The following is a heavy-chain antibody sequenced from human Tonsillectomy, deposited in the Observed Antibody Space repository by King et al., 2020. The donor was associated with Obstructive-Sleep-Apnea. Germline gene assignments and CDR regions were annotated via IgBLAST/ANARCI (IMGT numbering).Heavy chain of an antibody. CDR3: AKDGWRYCSGGSCRGGDY. CDR2: ISYDGSNK. CDR1: GFTFSSYG. Sequence: VQLVESGGGVVQPGRSLRLSCAASGFTFSSYGMHWVRQAPGKGLEWVAVISYDGSNKYYADSVKGRFTISRDNSKKTLYLQMNSLRAEDTAVYYCAKDGWRYCSGGSCRGGDYWGQGTLVTVSS. V-gene: IGHV3-30*18. D-gene: IGHD2-15*01. J-gene: IGHJ4*02.